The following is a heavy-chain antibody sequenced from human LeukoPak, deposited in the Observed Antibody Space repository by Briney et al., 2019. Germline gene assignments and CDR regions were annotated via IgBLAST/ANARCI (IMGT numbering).Heavy chain of an antibody. CDR1: GFTLETYP. CDR2: IKQDGSEK. V-gene: IGHV3-7*03. J-gene: IGHJ4*02. CDR3: ASVRNY. Sequence: GRSLRLSCAASGFTLETYPMHWVRQAPGKGLEWVANIKQDGSEKYYVDSVKGRSTISRDNAKNSLYLQMNSLRAEDTAVYYCASVRNYWGQGTLVTVSS.